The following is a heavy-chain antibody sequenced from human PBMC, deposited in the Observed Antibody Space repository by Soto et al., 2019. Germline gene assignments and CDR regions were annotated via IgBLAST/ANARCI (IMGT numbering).Heavy chain of an antibody. CDR3: ARSFGWYAIDS. CDR2: ISHSGSV. Sequence: QVLLQESGPGLVQPSGTLSLSCAVSGDSISTNYFWGWVRQPPGKGLEWVGDISHSGSVNYNPSLKSRVTISIDKSKNPFSLELNSVTAADTAVYYFARSFGWYAIDSWGQGTLVIVSS. V-gene: IGHV4-4*02. D-gene: IGHD6-19*01. CDR1: GDSISTNYF. J-gene: IGHJ4*02.